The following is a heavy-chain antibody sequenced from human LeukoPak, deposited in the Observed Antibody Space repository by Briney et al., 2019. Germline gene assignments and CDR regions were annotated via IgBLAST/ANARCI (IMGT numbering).Heavy chain of an antibody. V-gene: IGHV3-48*03. CDR2: ISSSGGTR. D-gene: IGHD6-19*01. CDR3: ATLTVASSFDY. Sequence: GGSLRLSCAASGFAFSVYEMYWVRQAPGKGLGWGSYISSSGGTRYYADSVKGRFTISRDNAKNSLYLQMNSLRAEDTAVYYCATLTVASSFDYWGQGTLVTVSS. CDR1: GFAFSVYE. J-gene: IGHJ4*02.